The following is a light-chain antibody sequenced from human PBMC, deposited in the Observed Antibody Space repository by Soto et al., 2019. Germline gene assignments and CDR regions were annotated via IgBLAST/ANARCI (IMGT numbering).Light chain of an antibody. CDR1: SSDVGGYNY. Sequence: QSARTQPASVSGSPGQSITISCTGTSSDVGGYNYVSWYQQHPGKALKLMIYDVSNRPSGVSNRFSDSKSGNTASLTISGLQAEDEADYYCSSYTSSSTLEYVFGTGTRSPS. V-gene: IGLV2-14*01. CDR2: DVS. CDR3: SSYTSSSTLEYV. J-gene: IGLJ1*01.